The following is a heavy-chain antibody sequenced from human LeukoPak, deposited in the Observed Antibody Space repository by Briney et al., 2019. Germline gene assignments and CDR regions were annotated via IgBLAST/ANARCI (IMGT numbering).Heavy chain of an antibody. D-gene: IGHD1-26*01. Sequence: GESLKISCKGSGYSFSNYWIGWVRQMPGKGLEWMAMIYPGDSDTRYSPSFQGQVTISADKSISTAYLQWSSLKATDTAMYYCARHGVSGGGYYSHFDFWGQGTLVTVSS. CDR3: ARHGVSGGGYYSHFDF. V-gene: IGHV5-51*01. CDR1: GYSFSNYW. CDR2: IYPGDSDT. J-gene: IGHJ4*02.